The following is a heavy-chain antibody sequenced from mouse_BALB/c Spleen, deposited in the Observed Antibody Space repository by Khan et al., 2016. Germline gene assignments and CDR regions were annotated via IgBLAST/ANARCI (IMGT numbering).Heavy chain of an antibody. CDR1: GFDFSSYW. V-gene: IGHV4-1*02. CDR3: ASTFWYFDV. CDR2: INPDSSTI. Sequence: EVQLEETGGGLVQPGGSLKLSCAASGFDFSSYWMSWVRQDPGTGLEWIGEINPDSSTINYTPSLKDKFIISRDTANNTLYLKMSTVRSEDTALYYCASTFWYFDVWGAGTTVTVSS. J-gene: IGHJ1*01.